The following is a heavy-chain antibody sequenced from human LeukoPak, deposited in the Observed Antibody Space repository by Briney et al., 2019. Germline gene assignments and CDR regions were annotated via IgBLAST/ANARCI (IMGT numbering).Heavy chain of an antibody. V-gene: IGHV3-30*18. D-gene: IGHD1-14*01. J-gene: IGHJ3*02. CDR3: AKWGDNHDAFDI. Sequence: GASLRLSCAASGFTFNTYAIQWVRPAPGKGLERVSIIAYDGSSKYYADSVKGRFTISRDNSKSTVYLQMNSLRPEDTAIYYCAKWGDNHDAFDIWGQGTMVTVSS. CDR2: IAYDGSSK. CDR1: GFTFNTYA.